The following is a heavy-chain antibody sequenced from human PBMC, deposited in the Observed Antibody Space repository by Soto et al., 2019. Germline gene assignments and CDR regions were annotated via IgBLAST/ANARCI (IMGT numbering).Heavy chain of an antibody. D-gene: IGHD6-13*01. CDR3: AGAGAAAGLYDFDY. CDR2: MWYDGSKK. CDR1: GFTFSSYG. V-gene: IGHV3-33*01. Sequence: QVQLVESGGGVVQPGRSLRLSCAASGFTFSSYGIHWVRQAPGKGLEWVTGMWYDGSKKYYADSVKGRFTISRDTAENTLFLQMSRLRAEDTAVYYCAGAGAAAGLYDFDYWVQGTLVTVSS. J-gene: IGHJ4*02.